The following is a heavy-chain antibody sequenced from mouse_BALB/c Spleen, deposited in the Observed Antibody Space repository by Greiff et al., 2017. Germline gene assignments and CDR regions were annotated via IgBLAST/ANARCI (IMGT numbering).Heavy chain of an antibody. Sequence: EVHLVESGGGLVKPGGSLKLSCAASGFTFSDYYMYWVRQTPEKRLEWVATISDGDSYTYYPDSVKGRFTISRDNAKNNLYLQMSSLKSEDTAMYYCARGDYDEAWFAYWGQGTLVTVSA. J-gene: IGHJ3*01. CDR2: ISDGDSYT. V-gene: IGHV5-4*02. D-gene: IGHD2-4*01. CDR1: GFTFSDYY. CDR3: ARGDYDEAWFAY.